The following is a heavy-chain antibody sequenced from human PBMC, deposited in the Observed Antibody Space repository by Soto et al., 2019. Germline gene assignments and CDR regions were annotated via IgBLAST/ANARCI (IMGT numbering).Heavy chain of an antibody. D-gene: IGHD3-9*01. J-gene: IGHJ6*02. Sequence: SVKVSCKASGGTFSSYAISWVRQAPGQGLEWMGGIIPIFSTANYAQKFQGRVTITADESTSTAYMELSSLRSEDTAVYYCASRELDWLPNQPYYYYYGMDVWRQGTTVTVPS. CDR1: GGTFSSYA. CDR2: IIPIFSTA. V-gene: IGHV1-69*13. CDR3: ASRELDWLPNQPYYYYYGMDV.